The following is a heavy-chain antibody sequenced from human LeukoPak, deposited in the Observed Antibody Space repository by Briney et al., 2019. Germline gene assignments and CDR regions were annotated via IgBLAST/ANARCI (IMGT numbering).Heavy chain of an antibody. Sequence: GGSLRLSCAASGFTFNDYYMSWIRQAPGKGLEWVSLISSGGTYEYYADSVKGRFTISRNNSKNTLYLQLNSLRAEDTAVYYCARDSTYYYDSGSSGPHHFDNWGQGTLVTVSS. J-gene: IGHJ4*02. V-gene: IGHV3-30*01. D-gene: IGHD3-10*01. CDR3: ARDSTYYYDSGSSGPHHFDN. CDR2: ISSGGTYE. CDR1: GFTFNDYY.